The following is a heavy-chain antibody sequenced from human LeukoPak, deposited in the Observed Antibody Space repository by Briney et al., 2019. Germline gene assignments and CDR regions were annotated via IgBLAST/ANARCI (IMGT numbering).Heavy chain of an antibody. CDR3: ARDKRHSYGRYFDP. V-gene: IGHV4-59*01. CDR2: MQSTGNS. CDR1: GHSISTYH. D-gene: IGHD5-18*01. J-gene: IGHJ4*02. Sequence: KPSETLSLTCTVSGHSISTYHWNWIRQPPGKGLEWIGYMQSTGNSNYSPSLKNRVNIFVDMSKNHFVLNLRSVTAADTAVYYCARDKRHSYGRYFDPWGQGMLVTVSS.